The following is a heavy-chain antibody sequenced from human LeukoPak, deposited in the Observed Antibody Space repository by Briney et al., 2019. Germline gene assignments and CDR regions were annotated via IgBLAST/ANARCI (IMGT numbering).Heavy chain of an antibody. D-gene: IGHD3-3*01. CDR3: ARGNYDFWSGTTNYYFDY. CDR2: IYYSGST. CDR1: GGSISSGGYY. J-gene: IGHJ4*02. Sequence: SETLSLTCTVSGGSISSGGYYWSWIRQHPGKGLEWIGYIYYSGSTYYNPSLKSRVTISVDTSKNQFSLKLSSVTAADTAVYYCARGNYDFWSGTTNYYFDYWGQGTLVTVSS. V-gene: IGHV4-31*02.